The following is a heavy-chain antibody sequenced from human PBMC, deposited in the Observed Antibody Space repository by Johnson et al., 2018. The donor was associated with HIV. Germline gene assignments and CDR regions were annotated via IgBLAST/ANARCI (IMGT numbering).Heavy chain of an antibody. D-gene: IGHD3-22*01. CDR1: GFTFSNYA. J-gene: IGHJ3*02. V-gene: IGHV3-23*04. CDR3: ARGGRGVRITMIVVVPNDAFDI. CDR2: ISGSGGSK. Sequence: VQLVESGGGLVQPGGSLRLSCAASGFTFSNYAMSWVRQAPGKGLEWVSSISGSGGSKYYADSAKGRFTISRDTSKNTLYLQMNSLRAEDTAVYYCARGGRGVRITMIVVVPNDAFDIWGQGTMVTVSS.